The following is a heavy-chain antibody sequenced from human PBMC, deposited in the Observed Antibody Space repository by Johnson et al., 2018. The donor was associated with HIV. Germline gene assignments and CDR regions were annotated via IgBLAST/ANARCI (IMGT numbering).Heavy chain of an antibody. CDR1: GFTFDDYA. J-gene: IGHJ3*02. CDR2: ISWNSGSI. Sequence: VQLVESGGGLVQPGRSLRLSCAASGFTFDDYAMHCVRQAPGKGLEWVSGISWNSGSIGYADSVKGRFTISRDNAKNSLYLQMNSLRAEDTAVYYCARGYFYDSSGSDDAFDIWGQGTMVTVSS. D-gene: IGHD3-22*01. CDR3: ARGYFYDSSGSDDAFDI. V-gene: IGHV3-9*01.